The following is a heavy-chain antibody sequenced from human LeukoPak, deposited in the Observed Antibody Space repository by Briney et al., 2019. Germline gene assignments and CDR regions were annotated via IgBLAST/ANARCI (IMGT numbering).Heavy chain of an antibody. CDR1: GYTFTGYY. CDR2: INPNSGGT. Sequence: ASVKVSCKASGYTFTGYYMHWVRQAPGQGLEWMGWINPNSGGTNYAQEFQGRVTMTRDTSISTAYMELSRLGSDDTAVYYCARDGGGLNDIHADYWGQGTLVTVSS. D-gene: IGHD3-9*01. V-gene: IGHV1-2*02. J-gene: IGHJ4*02. CDR3: ARDGGGLNDIHADY.